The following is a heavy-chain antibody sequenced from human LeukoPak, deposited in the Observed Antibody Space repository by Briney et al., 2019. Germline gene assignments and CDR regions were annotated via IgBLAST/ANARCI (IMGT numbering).Heavy chain of an antibody. CDR3: ARRDGEVAGTEVGQGHYYYYMDV. V-gene: IGHV4-39*01. J-gene: IGHJ6*03. D-gene: IGHD6-19*01. CDR2: IYYSGTT. Sequence: PSETLSLTCSVSGDSISNGDYYWGWVRQSPLKGLEWIASIYYSGTTFYNPSFMSRATISIDTSKNQFSLKLSSVTAADTAVYYCARRDGEVAGTEVGQGHYYYYMDVWGKGTTVTVSS. CDR1: GDSISNGDYY.